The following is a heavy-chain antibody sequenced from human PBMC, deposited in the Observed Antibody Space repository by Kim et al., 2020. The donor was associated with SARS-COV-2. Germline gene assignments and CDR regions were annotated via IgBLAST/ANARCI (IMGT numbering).Heavy chain of an antibody. V-gene: IGHV3-30*04. J-gene: IGHJ3*01. CDR1: GFTFSDFA. Sequence: WGSLRLSCAASGFTFSDFAFHWVRQAPGKGLEWVAVISDDANNKYDAESVKGRFTISRDNSKNTLYLQMNSLRAEDTAVYYCARGGYSSSWSIGEAFDFWGQGTMVTVSS. D-gene: IGHD6-13*01. CDR3: ARGGYSSSWSIGEAFDF. CDR2: ISDDANNK.